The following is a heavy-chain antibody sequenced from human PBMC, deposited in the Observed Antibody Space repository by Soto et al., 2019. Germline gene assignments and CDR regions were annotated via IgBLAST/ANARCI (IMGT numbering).Heavy chain of an antibody. J-gene: IGHJ4*02. Sequence: GGSLRLSCAASGFTFSSFWMTWVRQAPGKGLEWVANINQDGSERHYVDSVKGRFTISRDNAKSSLYLQMNSLSAEDTAVYYCASGGHVDYCGQGTLVTVSS. CDR1: GFTFSSFW. CDR3: ASGGHVDY. CDR2: INQDGSER. V-gene: IGHV3-7*05. D-gene: IGHD3-16*01.